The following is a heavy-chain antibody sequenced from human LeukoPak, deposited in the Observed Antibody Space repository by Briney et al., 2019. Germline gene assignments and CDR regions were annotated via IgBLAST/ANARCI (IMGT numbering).Heavy chain of an antibody. D-gene: IGHD3-3*01. V-gene: IGHV3-23*01. Sequence: PGGPLRLSCAASGFTFSNYAMSWVRQAPGKGLDWVSAISGSGGSTYYADSVKGRFTISRDNSKNTLYLQMNSLRAEDTAVYYCAKDFAANYDFWSGYPHWGQGTLVTVCS. CDR2: ISGSGGST. CDR3: AKDFAANYDFWSGYPH. CDR1: GFTFSNYA. J-gene: IGHJ4*02.